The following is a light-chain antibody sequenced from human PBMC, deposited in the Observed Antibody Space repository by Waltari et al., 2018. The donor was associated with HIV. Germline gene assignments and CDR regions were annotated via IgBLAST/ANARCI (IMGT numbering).Light chain of an antibody. CDR1: SSDVGSYDL. J-gene: IGLJ3*02. Sequence: QSALTQPASVSGSPGQSITISCTGTSSDVGSYDLVSWYQQHPDNAPKLMIFQVNKRPSGVSNRFSGPKSGNTASLTISGLQAEDEADYYCCSYGGSSTYMVFGGGTKLTVL. CDR3: CSYGGSSTYMV. CDR2: QVN. V-gene: IGLV2-23*02.